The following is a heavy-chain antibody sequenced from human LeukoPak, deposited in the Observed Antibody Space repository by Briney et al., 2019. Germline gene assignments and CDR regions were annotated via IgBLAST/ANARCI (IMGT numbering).Heavy chain of an antibody. CDR3: ARDPEIYCSGGSCIDY. J-gene: IGHJ4*02. D-gene: IGHD2-15*01. CDR1: GGTFSSYA. Sequence: SVKVSCTASGGTFSSYAISWVRQAPGQGLAWMGGIIPIFGTANYAQKFQGRVTITADKSTSTAYMELSSLRSEDAAVYYCARDPEIYCSGGSCIDYWGQGTLVTVSS. V-gene: IGHV1-69*06. CDR2: IIPIFGTA.